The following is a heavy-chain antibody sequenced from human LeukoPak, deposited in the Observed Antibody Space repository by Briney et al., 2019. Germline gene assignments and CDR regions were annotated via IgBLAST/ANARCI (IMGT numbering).Heavy chain of an antibody. CDR1: GYTFTSYG. Sequence: ASVKVSCKASGYTFTSYGISWVRQAPGQGLEWMGWISAYNGNTNYAQKLQGRVSMTTDTSTSTAYMELRGLRSDDTAVYYCARVGGGDYEYYYYYMDVWGKGTTVTISS. CDR3: ARVGGGDYEYYYYYMDV. V-gene: IGHV1-18*01. D-gene: IGHD2-21*02. J-gene: IGHJ6*03. CDR2: ISAYNGNT.